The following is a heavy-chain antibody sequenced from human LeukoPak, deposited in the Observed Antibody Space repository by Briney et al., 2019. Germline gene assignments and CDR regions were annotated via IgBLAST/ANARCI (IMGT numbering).Heavy chain of an antibody. J-gene: IGHJ3*02. CDR1: GFTVISNY. V-gene: IGHV3-53*01. CDR2: IYSGGST. CDR3: ATTRYDAFDI. Sequence: GGSLRLSCAASGFTVISNYMSWVRQAHEKRLEWVSLIYSGGSTYYADSVRGRFTISRDNSKNTLCLQMNSLRAEDTAVYYCATTRYDAFDIWGQGTMVTVSS. D-gene: IGHD4-17*01.